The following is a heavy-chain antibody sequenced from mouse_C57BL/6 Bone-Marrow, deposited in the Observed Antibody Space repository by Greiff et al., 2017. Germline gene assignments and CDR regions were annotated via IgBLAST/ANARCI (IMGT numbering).Heavy chain of an antibody. CDR3: ARSNTGGSSLSFAY. D-gene: IGHD1-1*01. J-gene: IGHJ3*01. Sequence: VQLQQSGPELVKPGASVKISCKASGYTFTDYYMNWVKQSHGKSLEWIGDINPNNGGTSYNQKFKGKATLTVDKSSSTAYMELLSLTSEYSAVYYCARSNTGGSSLSFAYWGQGTLVTVSA. CDR1: GYTFTDYY. V-gene: IGHV1-26*01. CDR2: INPNNGGT.